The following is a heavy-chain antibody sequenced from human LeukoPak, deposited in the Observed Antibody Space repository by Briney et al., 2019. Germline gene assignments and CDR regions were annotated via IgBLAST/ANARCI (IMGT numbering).Heavy chain of an antibody. CDR1: GFTFSTYW. J-gene: IGHJ4*02. D-gene: IGHD3-22*01. V-gene: IGHV3-7*01. Sequence: GGSLRLSCAASGFTFSTYWMSWVRQAPGERLEWVANIKQDGSEKYYVDSVKGRFTISRDNAKNSLYLQMNGLRAEDTAVYYCARGSGYYLGHFDYWGQGTLVTVSS. CDR3: ARGSGYYLGHFDY. CDR2: IKQDGSEK.